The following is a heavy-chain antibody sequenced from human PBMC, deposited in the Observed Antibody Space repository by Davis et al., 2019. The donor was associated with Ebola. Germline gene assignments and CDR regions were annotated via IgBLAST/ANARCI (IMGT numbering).Heavy chain of an antibody. V-gene: IGHV1-18*01. CDR3: ARGGSTGTVIVNDNWFDP. Sequence: ASVKVSCKASGYTFTSYGISWVRQAPGQGLEWMGWISAYNGNTNYAQKLQGRVTMTRDTSTSTVYMELSSLRSEDTAVYYCARGGSTGTVIVNDNWFDPWGQGTLVTVSS. CDR1: GYTFTSYG. J-gene: IGHJ5*02. D-gene: IGHD1-1*01. CDR2: ISAYNGNT.